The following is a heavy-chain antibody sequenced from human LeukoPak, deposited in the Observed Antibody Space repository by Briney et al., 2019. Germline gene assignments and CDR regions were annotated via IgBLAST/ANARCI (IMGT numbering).Heavy chain of an antibody. CDR3: AGATATGSWGLFDY. V-gene: IGHV4-39*01. D-gene: IGHD1-1*01. CDR1: GGSISSSSYY. J-gene: IGHJ4*02. CDR2: SFHIGSP. Sequence: SETLSLTCSVSGGSISSSSYYWGWIRQPPGKGLEWIGSSFHIGSPYYNPSLKSRVTISVDTSKTQLSLNLNSVTAADTALYYRAGATATGSWGLFDYWGQGAQVIVSS.